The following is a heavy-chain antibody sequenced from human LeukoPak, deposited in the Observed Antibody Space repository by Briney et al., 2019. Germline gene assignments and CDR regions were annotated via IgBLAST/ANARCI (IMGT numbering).Heavy chain of an antibody. J-gene: IGHJ6*03. CDR2: IFYSGST. D-gene: IGHD2-2*01. Sequence: SETLSLTCTVSDGSISSSSHYWGWIRQPPGKGLEWTGSIFYSGSTYYNPSLKSRVTISVDTSKNQFSLKLSSVTAADTAVYYCARVQLSSYYYIDVWGKGTTVTVSS. CDR3: ARVQLSSYYYIDV. V-gene: IGHV4-39*01. CDR1: DGSISSSSHY.